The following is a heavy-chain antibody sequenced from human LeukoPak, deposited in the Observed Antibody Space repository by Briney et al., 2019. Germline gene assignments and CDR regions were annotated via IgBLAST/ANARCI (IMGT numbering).Heavy chain of an antibody. Sequence: GGSLRLSCTASGFTFGDYTVTWFRQAPGKGLEWVGFIRSKAYGGTTEDAASVKGRFTISRDDSKSIAYLQMNSLKTDDTALYYCIRGGANSPFDYWGQGTLVTVSS. D-gene: IGHD1-1*01. CDR1: GFTFGDYT. J-gene: IGHJ4*02. CDR2: IRSKAYGGTT. V-gene: IGHV3-49*03. CDR3: IRGGANSPFDY.